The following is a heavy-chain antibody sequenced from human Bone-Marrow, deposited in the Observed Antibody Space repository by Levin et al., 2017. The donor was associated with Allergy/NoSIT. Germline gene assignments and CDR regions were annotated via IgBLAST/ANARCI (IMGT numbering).Heavy chain of an antibody. J-gene: IGHJ5*02. CDR1: GYSFTHYA. CDR3: AREVIPRGSSRQWLPLDWFYP. D-gene: IGHD5-12*01. Sequence: GESLKISCKASGYSFTHYAIHWVRQAPGQRLEWMGWINPVNGNTKYSQNFQGRVTITKDTSASTVYVELSSLRSEDTAVYYCAREVIPRGSSRQWLPLDWFYPWGQGTLVTVSS. CDR2: INPVNGNT. V-gene: IGHV1-3*01.